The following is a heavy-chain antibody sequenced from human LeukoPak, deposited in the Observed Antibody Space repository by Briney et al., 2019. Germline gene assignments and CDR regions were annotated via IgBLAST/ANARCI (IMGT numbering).Heavy chain of an antibody. Sequence: ASVKVSCKVSGYTLTELSMHWVRQAPGKGLEWMGWISAYNGNTNYAQKLQGRVTMTTDTSTSTAYMELRSLRSDDTAVYYCARDKEDERFQHWGQGTLVTVSS. CDR3: ARDKEDERFQH. CDR2: ISAYNGNT. V-gene: IGHV1-18*01. J-gene: IGHJ1*01. CDR1: GYTLTELS.